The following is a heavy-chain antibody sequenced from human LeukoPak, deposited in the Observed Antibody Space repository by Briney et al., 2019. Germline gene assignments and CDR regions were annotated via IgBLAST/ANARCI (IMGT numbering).Heavy chain of an antibody. D-gene: IGHD6-13*01. CDR1: GDSVSSKSAA. Sequence: SQTLSLTCAISGDSVSSKSAAWTWIRQSPSRGLEWLGRTYYRSKWFNDYAVSVKSRITINPDTSKNHFSLQLNSVTPEDTAVYYCARVGKRMAAAGDYYFYMDVWGKGTTVTISS. CDR3: ARVGKRMAAAGDYYFYMDV. CDR2: TYYRSKWFN. J-gene: IGHJ6*03. V-gene: IGHV6-1*01.